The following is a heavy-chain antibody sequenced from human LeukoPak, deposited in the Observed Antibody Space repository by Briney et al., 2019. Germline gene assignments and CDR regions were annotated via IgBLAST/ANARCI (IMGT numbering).Heavy chain of an antibody. D-gene: IGHD2-21*02. J-gene: IGHJ6*03. V-gene: IGHV3-53*01. CDR1: GFTVSSNY. CDR3: ARGITVTATASFYYYYMDV. Sequence: PGGSLRLSCAASGFTVSSNYMSWVRKVPGKGLEWVSVMYSGGSTYYADSVKGRFTISRDNSKNTLYLQMNSLRAEDTAVYYCARGITVTATASFYYYYMDVWGKGTTVTVSS. CDR2: MYSGGST.